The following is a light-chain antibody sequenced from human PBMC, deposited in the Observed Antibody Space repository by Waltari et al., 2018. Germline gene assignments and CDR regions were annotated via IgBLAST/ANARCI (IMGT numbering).Light chain of an antibody. V-gene: IGKV1-5*03. CDR1: QSITNW. Sequence: DIQMTQSPSTLSASVGDRVNITCRASQSITNWLAWYQQKPGKAPKLLIYKASNVESGVPSRFSGSGSGTEFTLTISSLQPDDFATYYCQQYDNYWTFGQGTKVEIK. CDR2: KAS. CDR3: QQYDNYWT. J-gene: IGKJ1*01.